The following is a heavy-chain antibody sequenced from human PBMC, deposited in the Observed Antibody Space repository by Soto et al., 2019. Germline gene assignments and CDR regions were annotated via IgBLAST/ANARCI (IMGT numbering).Heavy chain of an antibody. Sequence: ASVKVSCKASGYTFTSYGISWVRQAPGQGLEWMGWISAYNGNTNYAQKLQGRVTMTTDTSTSTAYMELRSLRSDDTAVYYCARDLTPDYDYIWGSTPHCAFDSWGQGTMVTVSS. V-gene: IGHV1-18*01. CDR3: ARDLTPDYDYIWGSTPHCAFDS. J-gene: IGHJ3*02. D-gene: IGHD3-16*01. CDR1: GYTFTSYG. CDR2: ISAYNGNT.